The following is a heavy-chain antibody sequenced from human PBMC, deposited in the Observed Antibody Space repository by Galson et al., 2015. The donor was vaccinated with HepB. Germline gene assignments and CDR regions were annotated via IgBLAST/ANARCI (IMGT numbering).Heavy chain of an antibody. J-gene: IGHJ6*02. CDR2: ISYDGHSR. D-gene: IGHD3-16*01. CDR1: DFTFNYYT. Sequence: SLRLSCAGSDFTFNYYTMHWVRQAPGKGLEWLSFISYDGHSRYYADSVKGRFTISRDDSKSTLYLQMNSLRDDDTALYYCARDKVTERGGDYYGVDVWGQGTTVIVSS. V-gene: IGHV3-30-3*01. CDR3: ARDKVTERGGDYYGVDV.